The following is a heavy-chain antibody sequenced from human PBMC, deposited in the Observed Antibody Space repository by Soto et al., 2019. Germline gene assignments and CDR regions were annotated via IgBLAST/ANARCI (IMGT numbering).Heavy chain of an antibody. CDR1: GFSFNSHY. Sequence: EEQLVESGGGLVQPGGSLRLSCAASGFSFNSHYMTWVRQPPGKGLEWVSSINRDSSIIDYADSVRGRFTISRDNAQNSLYLQMNSPSADDTAVYFCLNGDYYVGQGTLVTVSS. CDR2: INRDSSII. V-gene: IGHV3-48*01. J-gene: IGHJ4*02. CDR3: LNGDYY. D-gene: IGHD2-21*02.